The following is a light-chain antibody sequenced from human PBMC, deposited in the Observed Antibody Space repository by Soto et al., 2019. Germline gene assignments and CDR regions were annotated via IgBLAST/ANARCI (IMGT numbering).Light chain of an antibody. V-gene: IGKV3-15*01. Sequence: EIVMTQSPATLSVSPGERVTLSCRARQSVGSNLAWYQQKPGQAPRLLIYGASTRATGIPARFSGSGSETEFTLTISSLEPEDFAVYYCQQRKNWQVTFGQGTRLEI. CDR3: QQRKNWQVT. CDR1: QSVGSN. CDR2: GAS. J-gene: IGKJ5*01.